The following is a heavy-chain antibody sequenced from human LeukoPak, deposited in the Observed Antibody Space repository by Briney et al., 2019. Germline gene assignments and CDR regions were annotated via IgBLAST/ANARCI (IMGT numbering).Heavy chain of an antibody. Sequence: PGGSLRLSCAASGFNFSHFDMHWVRQSPDRGLEWVALIWSAGTTTYYKDSVRGRFTISRDNSSNTVWLQMNSLRVEDTAVYYCARGSYYGSETQADWGQGTQVIVTS. CDR1: GFNFSHFD. CDR3: ARGSYYGSETQAD. D-gene: IGHD3-10*01. V-gene: IGHV3-33*01. J-gene: IGHJ4*02. CDR2: IWSAGTTT.